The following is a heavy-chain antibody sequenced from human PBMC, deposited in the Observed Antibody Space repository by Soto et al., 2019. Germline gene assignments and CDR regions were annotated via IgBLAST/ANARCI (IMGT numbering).Heavy chain of an antibody. CDR1: GFIFSNYG. V-gene: IGHV3-33*01. Sequence: GALRLSCAASGFIFSNYGMHWVRQAPGKGLEWVALIWYNGGNEYYAESVKGRFTISRDNSKNTLFLQMNSLRAEDTAVYYFSVVSGVIAAAGTRNRVWFDPWGQGTLVTVSS. J-gene: IGHJ5*02. CDR2: IWYNGGNE. D-gene: IGHD6-13*01. CDR3: SVVSGVIAAAGTRNRVWFDP.